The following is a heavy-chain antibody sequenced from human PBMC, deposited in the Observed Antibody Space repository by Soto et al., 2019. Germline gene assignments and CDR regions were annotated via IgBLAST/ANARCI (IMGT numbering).Heavy chain of an antibody. CDR3: ARVGPDSTVTPYYFDY. Sequence: GASVKVSCKASGYTFTSYAMHWVRQAPGQRLEWMGWINAGNGNTKYSQKFQGRVTITRDTSASTAYMELSSLRSEDMAVYYCARVGPDSTVTPYYFDYWGQGTLVTVSS. CDR2: INAGNGNT. J-gene: IGHJ4*02. CDR1: GYTFTSYA. D-gene: IGHD4-4*01. V-gene: IGHV1-3*01.